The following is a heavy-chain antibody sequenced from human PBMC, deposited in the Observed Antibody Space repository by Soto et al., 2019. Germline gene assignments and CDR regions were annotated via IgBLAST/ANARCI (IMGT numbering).Heavy chain of an antibody. CDR2: IYYSGST. D-gene: IGHD3-3*01. V-gene: IGHV4-31*03. Sequence: SETLSLTCTVSGGSISSGGYYWSSIRQHPGKGLEWIGYIYYSGSTYYNPSLKSRVTISVDTSKNQFSLKLSSVTAADTAVYYCARVYLGYDFWSGYFRGNKHSYYFDYWGQGTLVTVSS. CDR1: GGSISSGGYY. CDR3: ARVYLGYDFWSGYFRGNKHSYYFDY. J-gene: IGHJ4*02.